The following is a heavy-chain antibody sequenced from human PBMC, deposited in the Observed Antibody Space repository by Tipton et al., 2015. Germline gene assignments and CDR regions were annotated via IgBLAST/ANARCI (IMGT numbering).Heavy chain of an antibody. CDR2: ISQSGNT. D-gene: IGHD5-24*01. CDR3: ARDLEHGMDV. Sequence: GLVKPSGTLSLTCAVSGGSISSTNWWTWVRQPPGKGLEWIGEISQSGNTNYNPSLKSRVTISADKSKNQFSLNLKSVTAADTAVYYCARDLEHGMDVWGQGTTVTVSS. V-gene: IGHV4-4*02. J-gene: IGHJ6*02. CDR1: GGSISSTNW.